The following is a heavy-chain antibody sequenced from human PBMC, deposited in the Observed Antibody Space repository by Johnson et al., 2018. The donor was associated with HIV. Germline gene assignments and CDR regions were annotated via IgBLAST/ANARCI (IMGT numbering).Heavy chain of an antibody. J-gene: IGHJ3*02. Sequence: VQLVESGGDLVQPGGSLRLSCAGSGFTFSDHAMGWVRQAPGKGLEWVSSMSGSGAVTYYADSVKGRFTISRDNSKNTLYFQMNSLRAEDTAVYYCARGTEGDGAFDIWGQGTMVTVSS. CDR3: ARGTEGDGAFDI. CDR1: GFTFSDHA. CDR2: MSGSGAVT. D-gene: IGHD1-1*01. V-gene: IGHV3-23*04.